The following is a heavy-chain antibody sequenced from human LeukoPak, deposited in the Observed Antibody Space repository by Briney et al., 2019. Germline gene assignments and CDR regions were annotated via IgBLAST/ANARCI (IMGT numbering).Heavy chain of an antibody. CDR3: ASHLHYYGSGSYDY. J-gene: IGHJ4*02. Sequence: EGSLRLSCAASGFTVSSNYMSWVRQAPGKGLEWVSVIYSGGSTYYADSVKGRFTISRDNSKNTLYLQMNSLRAEDTAVYYCASHLHYYGSGSYDYWGQGTLVTVPS. V-gene: IGHV3-66*04. CDR2: IYSGGST. CDR1: GFTVSSNY. D-gene: IGHD3-10*01.